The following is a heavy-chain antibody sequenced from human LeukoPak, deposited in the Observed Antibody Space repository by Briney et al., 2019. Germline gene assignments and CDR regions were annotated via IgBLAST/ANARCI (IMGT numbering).Heavy chain of an antibody. CDR3: ARGTAGYHSSYFDY. D-gene: IGHD3-16*02. J-gene: IGHJ4*02. Sequence: GGSLRLSCAASGFTFGSPWMHWVRQAPGKGVVWVSRINSDGSATAYADSVKGRFTISRDNAENTLYLQMNSLRAEDTAVYYCARGTAGYHSSYFDYWGQGTLATVSS. CDR1: GFTFGSPW. V-gene: IGHV3-74*01. CDR2: INSDGSAT.